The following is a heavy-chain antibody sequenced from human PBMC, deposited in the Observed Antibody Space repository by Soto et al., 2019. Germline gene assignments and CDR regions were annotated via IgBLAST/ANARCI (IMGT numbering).Heavy chain of an antibody. V-gene: IGHV1-3*01. CDR1: GYTFTSYA. J-gene: IGHJ5*02. CDR3: ARVGGARSGVT. D-gene: IGHD2-15*01. Sequence: ASVKASCKASGYTFTSYAMHWVRQAPGQRLEWMGWINAGSGNTKYSQKFQGRVTITRDTSASTAYMELSSLRSEDTAVYYCARVGGARSGVTWGQGTLVTVSS. CDR2: INAGSGNT.